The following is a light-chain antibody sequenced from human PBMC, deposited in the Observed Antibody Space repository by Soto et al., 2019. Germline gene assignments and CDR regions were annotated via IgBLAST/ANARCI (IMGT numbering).Light chain of an antibody. J-gene: IGKJ2*01. CDR3: QQYGLPPHS. V-gene: IGKV3-20*01. Sequence: EIVLTQSPGTLSLSPGERATLSCRASQTINNNYLAWYQQKPGQTPRLLVNAASNRATGIPDRFSGGGSGTDFTLTISSLVPEDFAVYYCQQYGLPPHSFGQGTRVEIK. CDR2: AAS. CDR1: QTINNNY.